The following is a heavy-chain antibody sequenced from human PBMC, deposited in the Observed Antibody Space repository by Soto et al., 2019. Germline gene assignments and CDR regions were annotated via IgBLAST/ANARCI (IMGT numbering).Heavy chain of an antibody. D-gene: IGHD3-10*01. CDR3: ARGYFDSGHGYDL. V-gene: IGHV5-51*01. CDR1: GHLFNNHW. Sequence: GESLKISCKGPGHLFNNHWIGWVRQTPGKGLEWMGLIFTRDSETKTSPSFQGHVSFSVDNSINTVYLQWTSLKTTDTGIYFCARGYFDSGHGYDLWGQGTLVTVSS. J-gene: IGHJ5*02. CDR2: IFTRDSET.